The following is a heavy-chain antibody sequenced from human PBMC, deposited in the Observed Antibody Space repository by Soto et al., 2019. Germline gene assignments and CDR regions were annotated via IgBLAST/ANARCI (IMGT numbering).Heavy chain of an antibody. J-gene: IGHJ6*04. V-gene: IGHV1-2*02. Sequence: QVQLVQSGAAVKRPGASVKVSCEPSGFTFSGFYLHWVRQAPGQGLEWMGWIKPNTDDTGYAQKFQGRVTLTWDTSSSARYLDLSRLRSDDTAVYYCARSPYSLEGDGQHYNYGMDLWGIGTTVTVSS. CDR3: ARSPYSLEGDGQHYNYGMDL. CDR2: IKPNTDDT. D-gene: IGHD2-15*01. CDR1: GFTFSGFY.